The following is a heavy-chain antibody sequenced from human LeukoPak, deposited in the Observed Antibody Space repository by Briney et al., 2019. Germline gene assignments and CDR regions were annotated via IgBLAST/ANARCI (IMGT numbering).Heavy chain of an antibody. CDR3: ARARLYYYYGMDV. D-gene: IGHD6-25*01. CDR2: IYSGGST. CDR1: GFTVSSNY. Sequence: GGSLRLSCAASGFTVSSNYMSWVRQAPGKGLEWISVIYSGGSTYYADSVKGRFTISRDNSKNTLYLQMNSLRAEDTAVYYCARARLYYYYGMDVWGQGTTVTVSS. V-gene: IGHV3-66*01. J-gene: IGHJ6*02.